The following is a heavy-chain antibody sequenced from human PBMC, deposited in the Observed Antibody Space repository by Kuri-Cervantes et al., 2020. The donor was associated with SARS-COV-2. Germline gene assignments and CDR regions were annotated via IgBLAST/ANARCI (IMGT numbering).Heavy chain of an antibody. CDR3: ARSTLEIVVVVAATQGGGYGMDV. D-gene: IGHD2-15*01. Sequence: ESLKISCTVSGGSISSYYWSWIRQPPGKGLEWIGYIYYSGSTNYNPSLKSRVTISVDTSKNQFSLKLSSVTAAETAVYYCARSTLEIVVVVAATQGGGYGMDVWGQGTTVTVSS. V-gene: IGHV4-59*12. CDR1: GGSISSYY. J-gene: IGHJ6*02. CDR2: IYYSGST.